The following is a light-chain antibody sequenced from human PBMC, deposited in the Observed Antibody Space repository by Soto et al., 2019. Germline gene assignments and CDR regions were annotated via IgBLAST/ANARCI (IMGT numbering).Light chain of an antibody. CDR2: TAS. Sequence: DIQLTQSPSFLSASVGDRVTITCRASQGISSYLAWYQQKPGKAPKLLIYTASTLQRGFPSRFSGRGSGTEFTLTISSLQPEDFETYYCQQLNGYPLTFGGGTKVEIK. CDR1: QGISSY. J-gene: IGKJ4*01. CDR3: QQLNGYPLT. V-gene: IGKV1-9*01.